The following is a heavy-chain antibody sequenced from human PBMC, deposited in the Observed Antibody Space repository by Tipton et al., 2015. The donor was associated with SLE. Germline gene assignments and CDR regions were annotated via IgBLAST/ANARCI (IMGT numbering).Heavy chain of an antibody. CDR1: GGSFNDYY. V-gene: IGHV4-34*01. D-gene: IGHD3-16*01. CDR3: ARDSLNWGSYYHGMDV. Sequence: TLSLTCAVYGGSFNDYYWSWIRQPPGKGLEWIGEVTQSGATNYNPSLKSRVTISVDTSKNQFSLRLSSVTAADTAVYYCARDSLNWGSYYHGMDVWGQGTTVTVSS. J-gene: IGHJ6*02. CDR2: VTQSGAT.